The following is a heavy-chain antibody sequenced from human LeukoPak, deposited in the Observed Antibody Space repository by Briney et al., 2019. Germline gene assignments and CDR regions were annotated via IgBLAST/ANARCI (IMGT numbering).Heavy chain of an antibody. CDR2: INPSGGST. CDR1: GYTFTSYY. CDR3: AREVIMITFGGVIIKGYFDY. V-gene: IGHV1-46*01. Sequence: ASVKVSCKASGYTFTSYYTHWVRQAPGQGLEWMGIINPSGGSTSYAQKFQGRVTMTRDTSTSTVYMELSSLRSEDTAVYYCAREVIMITFGGVIIKGYFDYWGQGTLVTVSS. D-gene: IGHD3-16*01. J-gene: IGHJ4*02.